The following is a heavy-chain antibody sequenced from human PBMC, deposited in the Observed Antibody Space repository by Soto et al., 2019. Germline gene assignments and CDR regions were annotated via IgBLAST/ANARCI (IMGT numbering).Heavy chain of an antibody. CDR2: IYYSGST. V-gene: IGHV4-30-4*02. Sequence: PSETLSLTCTVSGGSISSGDYYWSWIRQPPGKGLEWIGYIYYSGSTYYNPSLTSRVTISGDTSKNQFSLKLSSVTAADTAVYYCARQEDYYDPDYWGQGNMVTVSS. CDR3: ARQEDYYDPDY. D-gene: IGHD3-16*01. CDR1: GGSISSGDYY. J-gene: IGHJ4*02.